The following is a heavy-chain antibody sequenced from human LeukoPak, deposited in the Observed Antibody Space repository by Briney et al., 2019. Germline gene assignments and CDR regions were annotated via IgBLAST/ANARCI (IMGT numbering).Heavy chain of an antibody. D-gene: IGHD5-12*01. Sequence: PGGSLRLSCAASGFTFSSYGMHWVRQAPGKGLEWVAVISYDGSNKYYADSVKGRFTISRDNSKNTLYLQMNSLRAEDPAVYYCAQGNARRGSSGYDILDYWGQGTLVTVSS. V-gene: IGHV3-30*18. CDR1: GFTFSSYG. CDR3: AQGNARRGSSGYDILDY. J-gene: IGHJ4*02. CDR2: ISYDGSNK.